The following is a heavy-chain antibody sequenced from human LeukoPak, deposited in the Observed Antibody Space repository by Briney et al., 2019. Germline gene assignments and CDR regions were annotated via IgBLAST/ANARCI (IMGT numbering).Heavy chain of an antibody. CDR3: ARAGLGYYYDSSGYRTSGRYFDY. CDR2: ISSSSSYI. D-gene: IGHD3-22*01. V-gene: IGHV3-21*01. CDR1: GFTFSSYS. J-gene: IGHJ4*02. Sequence: GGSLRLSCAASGFTFSSYSMNWVRQAPGKGLEWVSSISSSSSYIYYADSVKGRFTISRDNAKNSLYLQMNSLRAEDTAVYYCARAGLGYYYDSSGYRTSGRYFDYWGQGTLVTVSS.